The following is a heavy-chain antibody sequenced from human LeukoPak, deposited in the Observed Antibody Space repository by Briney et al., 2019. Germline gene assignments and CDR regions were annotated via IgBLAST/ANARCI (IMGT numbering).Heavy chain of an antibody. V-gene: IGHV4-4*02. J-gene: IGHJ4*02. CDR1: GGSIISGNW. Sequence: SGTLSLTCAVSGGSIISGNWWSWVRQPPGKGLEWIGEIYHSGRTNCNPSLKSRVTMSLDKSKNQFSLNLSSVTAADTALYYCASSDGLPPRSDSSYDVFDYWGQGTLVTVSS. CDR3: ASSDGLPPRSDSSYDVFDY. D-gene: IGHD5-12*01. CDR2: IYHSGRT.